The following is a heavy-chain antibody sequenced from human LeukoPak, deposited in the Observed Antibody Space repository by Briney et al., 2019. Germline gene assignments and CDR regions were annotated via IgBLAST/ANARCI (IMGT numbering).Heavy chain of an antibody. CDR1: GFTFSSYS. Sequence: GGSLRLSCAASGFTFSSYSMNWVRQAPGKGLEWVSSISSSSSYIYYADSVKGRFTISRDNAKNSLYLQMNSLRAEDTAVYYCAREYIVVVVANYYYYMDVWGKGTTVTISS. J-gene: IGHJ6*03. D-gene: IGHD2-15*01. CDR2: ISSSSSYI. CDR3: AREYIVVVVANYYYYMDV. V-gene: IGHV3-21*01.